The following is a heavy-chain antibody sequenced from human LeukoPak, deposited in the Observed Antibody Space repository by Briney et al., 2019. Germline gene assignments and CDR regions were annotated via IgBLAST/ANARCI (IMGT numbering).Heavy chain of an antibody. CDR3: ARLATDIVVLPAAPGAYFDY. CDR1: GGSISSGGYY. Sequence: SETLSLTCTVSGGSISSGGYYWSWIRQHPGKGLEWIGYIYYSGSTYYNPSLKSRVTMSVDTSKNQFSLRLSSVTAADTAVYYCARLATDIVVLPAAPGAYFDYWGQGTLVTVSS. V-gene: IGHV4-31*03. D-gene: IGHD2-2*01. CDR2: IYYSGST. J-gene: IGHJ4*02.